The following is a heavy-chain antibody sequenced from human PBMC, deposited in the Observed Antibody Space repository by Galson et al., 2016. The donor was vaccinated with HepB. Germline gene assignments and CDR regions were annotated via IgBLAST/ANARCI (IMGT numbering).Heavy chain of an antibody. J-gene: IGHJ6*02. CDR2: ISASSGTL. CDR3: ARPYTYYFGSGSYFDVLHYGMDV. CDR1: GFRFSDYN. D-gene: IGHD3-10*01. Sequence: SLRLSCAASGFRFSDYNMHWVRQAPGRRLEWVAYISASSGTLCHADSVKGRFTISRHNANNSLSLQMNSLRAEDTAFYYCARPYTYYFGSGSYFDVLHYGMDVWGQGTTVTVSS. V-gene: IGHV3-48*01.